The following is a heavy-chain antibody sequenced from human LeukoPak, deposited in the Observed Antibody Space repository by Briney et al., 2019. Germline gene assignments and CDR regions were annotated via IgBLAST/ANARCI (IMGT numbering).Heavy chain of an antibody. V-gene: IGHV4-61*01. J-gene: IGHJ6*02. CDR1: GGSVSSGTYY. CDR2: IYYSGST. D-gene: IGHD5-18*01. CDR3: ARGGGYSLVYYYYGMDV. Sequence: SETLSLTCTVSGGSVSSGTYYWSWIRQPPGEGLEWIGYIYYSGSTNYNPSLKSRVTISVDTSKNQFSLKLSSVTAADTAVYYCARGGGYSLVYYYYGMDVWGQGTTVTVSS.